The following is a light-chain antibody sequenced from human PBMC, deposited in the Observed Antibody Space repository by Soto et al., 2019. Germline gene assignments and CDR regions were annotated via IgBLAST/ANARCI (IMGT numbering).Light chain of an antibody. V-gene: IGLV7-46*01. CDR2: DTS. Sequence: QTVVTQEPSLTVSPGGTVTLTCGSSTGAVTSGHYPYWFQQKPGQAPRTLIYDTSNRHSWTPARFSGSLLGGKAALTLSGAQHEYEDEYYCLLSFSGTRWVFGGGTKLTVL. CDR3: LLSFSGTRWV. J-gene: IGLJ3*02. CDR1: TGAVTSGHY.